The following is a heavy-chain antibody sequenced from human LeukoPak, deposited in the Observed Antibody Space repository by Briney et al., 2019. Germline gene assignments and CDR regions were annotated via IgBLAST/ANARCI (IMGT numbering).Heavy chain of an antibody. CDR1: GFTFSSYC. V-gene: IGHV3-23*01. J-gene: IGHJ4*02. Sequence: GGSLRLSCAASGFTFSSYCMSWVRQAPGKGLEWVSAINGSGGNPYYTDSVKGRFTISRGNSKNTLYLQMNSLRAEDTAVYYCAKAVDGTGWYLFDYWGQGALVTVSS. D-gene: IGHD6-19*01. CDR2: INGSGGNP. CDR3: AKAVDGTGWYLFDY.